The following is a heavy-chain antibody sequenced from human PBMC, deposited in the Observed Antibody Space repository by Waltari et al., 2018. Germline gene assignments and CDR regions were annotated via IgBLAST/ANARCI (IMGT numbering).Heavy chain of an antibody. CDR3: ARAGTMIVVVMRRPYYGMDV. V-gene: IGHV1-69*13. D-gene: IGHD3-22*01. Sequence: QVQLVQSGAEVKKPGSSVKVSCKASGGTFSSYAISWVRPAPGQGLEWMGGIIPIFGTANYAQKFQGRVTITADESTSTAYMELSSLRSEDTAVYYCARAGTMIVVVMRRPYYGMDVWGQGTTVTVSS. J-gene: IGHJ6*02. CDR2: IIPIFGTA. CDR1: GGTFSSYA.